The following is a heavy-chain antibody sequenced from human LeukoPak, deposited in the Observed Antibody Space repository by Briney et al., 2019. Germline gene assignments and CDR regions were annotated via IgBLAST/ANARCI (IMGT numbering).Heavy chain of an antibody. J-gene: IGHJ4*02. V-gene: IGHV4-39*07. CDR2: IYYSGST. CDR3: ARGHSLAAAGTSLDY. Sequence: KPSETLSLTCTVSGGSISSSSYYWGWIRQPPGKGLEWIGSIYYSGSTYYNPSLKSRVTISVDTSKNQFSLKLSSVTAADTAVYYCARGHSLAAAGTSLDYWGQGTLVTVSS. CDR1: GGSISSSSYY. D-gene: IGHD6-13*01.